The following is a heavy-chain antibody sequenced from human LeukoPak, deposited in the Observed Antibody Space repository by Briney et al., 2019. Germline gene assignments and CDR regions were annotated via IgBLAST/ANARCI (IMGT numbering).Heavy chain of an antibody. D-gene: IGHD1-1*01. J-gene: IGHJ4*02. CDR1: GGTFSSNA. Sequence: GSSVKVSCKASGGTFSSNAISWVRQAPGQGLEWMGGIIPIFGTANYAQKFQGRVTITADESTSTAYMELSSLRSEDTAVYYCASGNFNSYYFDYWGQGTLVTVSS. V-gene: IGHV1-69*01. CDR3: ASGNFNSYYFDY. CDR2: IIPIFGTA.